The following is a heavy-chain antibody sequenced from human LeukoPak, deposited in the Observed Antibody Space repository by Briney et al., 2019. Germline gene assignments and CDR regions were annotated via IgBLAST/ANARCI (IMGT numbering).Heavy chain of an antibody. CDR1: GDSFSSNSVT. CDR2: TYYRSTWYN. Sequence: SQTLSLACAISGDSFSSNSVTWNWIRQSPSRGLEWLGRTYYRSTWYNDYAVSVRGRITVNPDTSKNQFSLHLNSVTPEDTAVYYCARRLTQYDCFDPWGQGILVTVSS. CDR3: ARRLTQYDCFDP. D-gene: IGHD2-2*01. J-gene: IGHJ5*02. V-gene: IGHV6-1*01.